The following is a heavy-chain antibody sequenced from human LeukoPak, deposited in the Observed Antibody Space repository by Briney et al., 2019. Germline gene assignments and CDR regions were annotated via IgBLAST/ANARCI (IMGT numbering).Heavy chain of an antibody. CDR3: AKDGPDWGSYFDC. D-gene: IGHD7-27*01. CDR1: GFTFSNYV. J-gene: IGHJ4*02. V-gene: IGHV3-23*01. Sequence: GGSLRLSCAASGFTFSNYVMNWVRQAPGKGLERVSSITGSGGTTNYADSVKGRFTISRDNSKNTLYLQMNSLRAEDTAIYYCAKDGPDWGSYFDCWGQGTLVTVSS. CDR2: ITGSGGTT.